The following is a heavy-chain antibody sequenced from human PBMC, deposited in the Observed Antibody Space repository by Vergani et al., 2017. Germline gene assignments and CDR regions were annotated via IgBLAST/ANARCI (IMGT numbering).Heavy chain of an antibody. Sequence: QVQLQELGPGLVKPSETLSLTCTGSGGPISSYYWSWIPQPPGKGLEWIGYIYYSGSTNYKPSLKSRVTISVDTSKNQFSLKLSSVTASDTAVYYCAGGGTLGYFDWLLAEGCFDPWGQGTLVTVSS. V-gene: IGHV4-59*01. D-gene: IGHD3-9*01. CDR2: IYYSGST. CDR1: GGPISSYY. J-gene: IGHJ5*02. CDR3: AGGGTLGYFDWLLAEGCFDP.